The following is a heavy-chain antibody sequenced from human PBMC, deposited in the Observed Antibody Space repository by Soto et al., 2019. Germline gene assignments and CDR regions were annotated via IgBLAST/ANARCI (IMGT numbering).Heavy chain of an antibody. CDR1: GFTFSSYG. J-gene: IGHJ6*02. CDR2: ISYDGNNK. D-gene: IGHD2-15*01. CDR3: AKDEVLVVAVARDYYGMDV. Sequence: QVQLVESGGGVVQPGRSLRLSCAASGFTFSSYGMHWVRQAPGKGLEWVAVISYDGNNKYYADSVKGRFTISRDNSKNTLYLQMNSLRADDTAVYYCAKDEVLVVAVARDYYGMDVWGQGTTVTVSS. V-gene: IGHV3-30*18.